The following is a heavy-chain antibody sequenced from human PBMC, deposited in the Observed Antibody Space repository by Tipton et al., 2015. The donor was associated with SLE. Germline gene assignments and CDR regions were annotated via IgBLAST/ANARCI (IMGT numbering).Heavy chain of an antibody. CDR3: ARRGYDYYYYYYMDV. V-gene: IGHV4-59*01. CDR1: GGSISSYY. CDR2: IYYSGST. J-gene: IGHJ6*03. Sequence: TLSLTCTVSGGSISSYYWSWIRQPPGKGLEWIGYIYYSGSTNYNPSLKSRVTISVDTSKNQFSLKLSSVTAADTAVYYCARRGYDYYYYYYMDVWGQGTLVTVSS. D-gene: IGHD5-12*01.